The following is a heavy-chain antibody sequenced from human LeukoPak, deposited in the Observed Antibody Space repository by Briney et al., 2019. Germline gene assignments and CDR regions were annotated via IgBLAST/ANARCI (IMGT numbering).Heavy chain of an antibody. Sequence: ASVRVSCKASGYTFTNYGISWVGQAPGQGLEWMGWISADNGNTDYTQNFQGRVSMTTDTSTSTAYMEVRSLRSDDTAVFYCARVDILTGYYFFDSWGQGTLVTVSS. CDR3: ARVDILTGYYFFDS. J-gene: IGHJ4*02. V-gene: IGHV1-18*01. CDR1: GYTFTNYG. D-gene: IGHD3-9*01. CDR2: ISADNGNT.